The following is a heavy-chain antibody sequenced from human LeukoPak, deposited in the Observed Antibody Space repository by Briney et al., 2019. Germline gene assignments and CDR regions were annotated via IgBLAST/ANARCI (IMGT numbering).Heavy chain of an antibody. CDR1: RFTFSSYA. J-gene: IGHJ5*02. Sequence: PGGSLRLSCAASRFTFSSYAMHWVRQAPGKGLEWVAIISYDGSNKYYADSVKGRFTISRDNSKNTLYLQMNSLRAEDTAVYYCARDVDRNWFDPWGRGTLVTVSS. D-gene: IGHD1-14*01. V-gene: IGHV3-30-3*01. CDR3: ARDVDRNWFDP. CDR2: ISYDGSNK.